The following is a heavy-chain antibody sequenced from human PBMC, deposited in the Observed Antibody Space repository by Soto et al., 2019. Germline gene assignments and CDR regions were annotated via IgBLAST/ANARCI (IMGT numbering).Heavy chain of an antibody. Sequence: PGESLNISGTGSGYSFTSYCIGCVRQMPGKGLEWMGIIDPGDSDTKYSPSFQGQVTISADKSITTAYLQWSSLKASDTAMYYCARLLSGNSDFDYWGRGTLVTVSS. D-gene: IGHD3-3*01. CDR2: IDPGDSDT. J-gene: IGHJ4*02. V-gene: IGHV5-51*01. CDR1: GYSFTSYC. CDR3: ARLLSGNSDFDY.